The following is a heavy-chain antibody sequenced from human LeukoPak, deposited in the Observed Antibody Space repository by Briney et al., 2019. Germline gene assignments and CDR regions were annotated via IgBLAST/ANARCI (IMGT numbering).Heavy chain of an antibody. V-gene: IGHV3-74*03. Sequence: GGSLRLSCAASGYTFSGHWIHWVRQAPGKGLEWVSRINSDATGTMDADSVKGRFTTSRDNAKNTAYLQMNSLRAEDTAVYYCARDRPIVATKRDWFDPWGQGTLVTVSS. CDR1: GYTFSGHW. J-gene: IGHJ5*02. D-gene: IGHD5-12*01. CDR3: ARDRPIVATKRDWFDP. CDR2: INSDATGT.